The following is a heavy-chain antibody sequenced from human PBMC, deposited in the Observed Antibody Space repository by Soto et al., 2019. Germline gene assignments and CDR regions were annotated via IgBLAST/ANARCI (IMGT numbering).Heavy chain of an antibody. Sequence: EVHLVESGGGLVKPGGSLRLSCAVSGFTFSSCTMNWVRQAPGKGLEWVSSISPSTSHIYYADSVKGRSTISRDNAKNSRFLQMNSLRAEDTAVYYCSGCSGGACHQNYGMDVWGQGTTVTVSS. J-gene: IGHJ6*01. V-gene: IGHV3-21*01. CDR3: SGCSGGACHQNYGMDV. CDR2: ISPSTSHI. D-gene: IGHD2-15*01. CDR1: GFTFSSCT.